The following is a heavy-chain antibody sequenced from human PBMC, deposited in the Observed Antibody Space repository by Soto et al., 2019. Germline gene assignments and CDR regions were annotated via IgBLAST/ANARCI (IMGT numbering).Heavy chain of an antibody. CDR3: VQSLCGGDCLEIYSSHAYNGLDV. Sequence: QVTLKESGPTLVKPTQTLTLTCTVSGLSLRTTGVGVGWVRQPPGKALEWLALLYWDDDQRYSPSLRSRLTIAKDISEKQVVLTMTNMGTVHTGTYYCVQSLCGGDCLEIYSSHAYNGLDVWGQGTTVNVSS. J-gene: IGHJ6*02. V-gene: IGHV2-5*02. CDR1: GLSLRTTGVG. CDR2: LYWDDDQ. D-gene: IGHD2-21*02.